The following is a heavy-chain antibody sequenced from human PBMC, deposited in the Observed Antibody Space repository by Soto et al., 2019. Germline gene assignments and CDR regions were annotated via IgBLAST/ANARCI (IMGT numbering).Heavy chain of an antibody. V-gene: IGHV4-31*03. CDR1: GGSISSGGYY. D-gene: IGHD3-10*01. Sequence: KPSETLSLTCTVSGGSISSGGYYWSWIRQHPGKGLEWIGYIYYSGSTYYNPSLKSRVTISVDTSKNQFSLKLSSVTAADTAVYYCARGRGMAAMVRGVIIYIHYYYGMDVWGQGTTVTVSS. CDR3: ARGRGMAAMVRGVIIYIHYYYGMDV. CDR2: IYYSGST. J-gene: IGHJ6*02.